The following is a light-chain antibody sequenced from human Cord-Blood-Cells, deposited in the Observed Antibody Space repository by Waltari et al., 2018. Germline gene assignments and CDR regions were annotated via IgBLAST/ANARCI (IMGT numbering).Light chain of an antibody. J-gene: IGLJ3*02. CDR1: SSATGGYNY. V-gene: IGLV2-11*01. Sequence: QSALTQPRSVSGSPGQSVTISCTGPSSATGGYNYLSWYQQHAGKAPKLMIYDFSKRPSGVTDRFSGPKSGNTASLTISGLQAEDEADYYCCSYAGSWVFGGGTKLTVL. CDR3: CSYAGSWV. CDR2: DFS.